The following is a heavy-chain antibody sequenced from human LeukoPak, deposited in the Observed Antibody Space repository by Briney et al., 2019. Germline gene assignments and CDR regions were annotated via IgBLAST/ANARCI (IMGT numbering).Heavy chain of an antibody. J-gene: IGHJ4*02. CDR2: IRYDGSNK. Sequence: GGSLRLSCAASGFTFSSYGMHWVRQTPGKELEWVAFIRYDGSNKYYADSVKGRFTISRDNSKNTLYLQMNSLRAEDTAVYYCAKQYKGDGYSHFDYWGQGTLVTVSS. CDR1: GFTFSSYG. D-gene: IGHD5-24*01. V-gene: IGHV3-30*02. CDR3: AKQYKGDGYSHFDY.